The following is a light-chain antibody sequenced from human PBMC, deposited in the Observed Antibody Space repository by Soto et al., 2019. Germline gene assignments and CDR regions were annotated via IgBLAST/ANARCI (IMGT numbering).Light chain of an antibody. CDR1: TSNIGSNT. CDR3: AVWDDSLTGPL. V-gene: IGLV1-44*01. J-gene: IGLJ2*01. Sequence: QSVLTQPPSASGTPGQRVTGSCSGGTSNIGSNTVNWYQQLPGTAPRLLIYSNTQQPSGVPDRFSGSKSGTSASLAISGLQSEDEADYYCAVWDDSLTGPLFGGGTKLTVL. CDR2: SNT.